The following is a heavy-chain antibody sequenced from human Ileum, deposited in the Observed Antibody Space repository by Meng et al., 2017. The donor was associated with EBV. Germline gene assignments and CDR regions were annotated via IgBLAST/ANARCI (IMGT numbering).Heavy chain of an antibody. J-gene: IGHJ4*02. D-gene: IGHD3-22*01. CDR1: GYSISSTNW. V-gene: IGHV4-28*01. CDR2: IYYSGST. Sequence: HVQLRESGPGLVKPSEPLSLTCAVSGYSISSTNWWGWIRQPPGKGLEWIGYIYYSGSTSYNPSLKSRVTMSVDTSKNQFSLNLNSVTAVDTAVYYCARNVPGTSAYYDWGQGTLVTVSS. CDR3: ARNVPGTSAYYD.